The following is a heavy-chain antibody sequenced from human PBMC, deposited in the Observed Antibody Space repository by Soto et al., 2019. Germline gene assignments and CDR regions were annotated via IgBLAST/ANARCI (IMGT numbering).Heavy chain of an antibody. J-gene: IGHJ5*02. CDR2: MNPNSGNT. D-gene: IGHD2-15*01. CDR1: GYTFTSYD. Sequence: ASVKVSCKASGYTFTSYDINWVRQATGQGLEWMGWMNPNSGNTGYAQKFQGRVTMTRNTSISTAYMELSSLRSEDTAVYYCARERGYCSGGSCYANWFDPWGQGTLVTVS. V-gene: IGHV1-8*01. CDR3: ARERGYCSGGSCYANWFDP.